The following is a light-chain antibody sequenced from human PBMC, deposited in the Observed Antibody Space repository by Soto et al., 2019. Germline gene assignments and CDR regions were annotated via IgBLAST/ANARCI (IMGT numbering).Light chain of an antibody. J-gene: IGKJ1*01. V-gene: IGKV1-5*03. CDR1: QSISTW. CDR3: HQCNSFSTWT. Sequence: DIQMTQSPSTLSASVGDRVTITCRASQSISTWLAWYQQKPGKAPNLLIYKASTLQTGVPSRFSGSGSGTEFTLTISSLQHVDFATYFCHQCNSFSTWTFGQGTKVEIK. CDR2: KAS.